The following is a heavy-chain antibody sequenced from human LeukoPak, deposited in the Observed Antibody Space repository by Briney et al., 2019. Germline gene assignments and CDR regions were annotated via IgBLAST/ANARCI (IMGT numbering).Heavy chain of an antibody. CDR3: ARFHADYFYTYGMDV. J-gene: IGHJ6*02. D-gene: IGHD2/OR15-2a*01. CDR2: ICAYNGDT. Sequence: AAVTVSCTPSGYTFATYGVRWVRETPGQGVEWVGWICAYNGDTYYAPNFQGRDTLTTDTPTSTAYMEMRSLRSDDTAVYYCARFHADYFYTYGMDVWGQGTTVTVSS. V-gene: IGHV1-18*01. CDR1: GYTFATYG.